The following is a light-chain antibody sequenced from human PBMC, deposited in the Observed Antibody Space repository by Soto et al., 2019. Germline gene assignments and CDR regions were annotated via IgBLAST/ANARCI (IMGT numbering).Light chain of an antibody. V-gene: IGKV1-33*01. CDR2: DAS. Sequence: DIQMTQSPSSLSASVGDRVTITCQASQDISNCLNWYQQKPGKAPKLLIYDASKLETGVPSRFSGSGSATDFTLISSSMQPEDIARYYCQQVDQLPLTFGGGTKV. CDR3: QQVDQLPLT. CDR1: QDISNC. J-gene: IGKJ4*01.